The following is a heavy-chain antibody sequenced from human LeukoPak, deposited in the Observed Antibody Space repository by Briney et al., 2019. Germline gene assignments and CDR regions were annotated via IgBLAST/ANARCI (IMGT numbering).Heavy chain of an antibody. V-gene: IGHV3-64*01. CDR3: AREVNWRFDY. Sequence: RTGGSLRHSCAASGFTFSSYTMYWVRQAPGKRLEYVSAISSNGGSTYYANSVKGRFTISRDNSKNTLYLQMGSLRGEDMAVYYCAREVNWRFDYWGQGTLVTVSS. D-gene: IGHD1-1*01. J-gene: IGHJ4*02. CDR1: GFTFSSYT. CDR2: ISSNGGST.